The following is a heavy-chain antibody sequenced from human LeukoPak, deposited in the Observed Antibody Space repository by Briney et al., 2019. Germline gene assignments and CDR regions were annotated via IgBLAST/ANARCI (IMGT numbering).Heavy chain of an antibody. V-gene: IGHV3-74*01. Sequence: GGSLRLSCAASGFTFSSYWMHWVRQAPGKGLVWVSHISIDGSSTSYADSVKGRFTISRDNAKNTLYLQMNSLRVEDTAVYYCANRGFWGQGALVTVSS. CDR1: GFTFSSYW. D-gene: IGHD1-14*01. CDR3: ANRGF. J-gene: IGHJ4*02. CDR2: ISIDGSST.